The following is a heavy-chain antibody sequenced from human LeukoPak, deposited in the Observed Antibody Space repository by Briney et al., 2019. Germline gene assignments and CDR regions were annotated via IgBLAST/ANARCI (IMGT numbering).Heavy chain of an antibody. V-gene: IGHV3-9*01. CDR2: INWNSDTK. J-gene: IGHJ6*02. CDR3: AKDTGGNGAYFYAMDV. CDR1: GFAFHNYA. D-gene: IGHD4-23*01. Sequence: AGGSLRLSCVGSGFAFHNYAMHWVRRPPWKGLEWVSAINWNSDTKAYADSVKGRFTISRDRARNSLYLQMDSLRPEDTALYYCAKDTGGNGAYFYAMDVWGQGTSVTVSS.